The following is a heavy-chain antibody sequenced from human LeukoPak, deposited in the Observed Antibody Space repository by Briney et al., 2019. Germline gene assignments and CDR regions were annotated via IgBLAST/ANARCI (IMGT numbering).Heavy chain of an antibody. J-gene: IGHJ4*02. CDR2: IYYSGST. CDR1: GGSISSSSYY. Sequence: SETLSLTCTVSGGSISSSSYYWGWIRQPPGKGLEWIGSIYYSGSTYYNPSLKSRVTISVDTSKNQFSLKLSSVTAADTAVYYCAAQWLVRDYWGQGTLVTVSS. V-gene: IGHV4-39*01. CDR3: AAQWLVRDY. D-gene: IGHD6-19*01.